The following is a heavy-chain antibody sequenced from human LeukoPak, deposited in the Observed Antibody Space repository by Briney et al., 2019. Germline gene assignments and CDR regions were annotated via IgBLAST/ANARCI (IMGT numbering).Heavy chain of an antibody. J-gene: IGHJ6*02. CDR1: GFTVSSNY. V-gene: IGHV3-53*01. CDR2: IYSGGST. D-gene: IGHD2-2*01. CDR3: ASQYCSSTSCYLGYYYYGMDV. Sequence: PGGSLRLSCAASGFTVSSNYMSWVRQAPGKGLEWVSVIYSGGSTYYADSVKGRFTISRDNSKNTLYLQMNSLRAEDTAVYYCASQYCSSTSCYLGYYYYGMDVWGQGTTVTVSS.